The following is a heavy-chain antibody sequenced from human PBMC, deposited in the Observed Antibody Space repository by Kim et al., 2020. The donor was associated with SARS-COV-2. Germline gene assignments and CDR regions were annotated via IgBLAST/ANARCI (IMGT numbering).Heavy chain of an antibody. D-gene: IGHD6-13*01. V-gene: IGHV4-34*01. J-gene: IGHJ4*02. Sequence: STNCNRSLKSRVTISVDTSKNQFSLKLSSVTAADTAVYYCARGLIAATDYWGQGTLVTVSS. CDR2: ST. CDR3: ARGLIAATDY.